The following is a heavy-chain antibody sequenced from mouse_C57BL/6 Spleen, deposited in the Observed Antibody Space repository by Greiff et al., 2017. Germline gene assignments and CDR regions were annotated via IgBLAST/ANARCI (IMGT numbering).Heavy chain of an antibody. CDR2: IYPGSGRT. CDR3: ARGGYDPYYAMEY. D-gene: IGHD2-2*01. J-gene: IGHJ4*01. V-gene: IGHV1-55*01. CDR1: GYTFTSYW. Sequence: VQLLQPGADFVKPGASLKMSCTASGYTFTSYWITWVRQSPGQGLEWIGAIYPGSGRTNYNEKLKSRSTLTVDTSSSTDYMQLSSLTSGNSADYDCARGGYDPYYAMEYWGQGTSVTVSS.